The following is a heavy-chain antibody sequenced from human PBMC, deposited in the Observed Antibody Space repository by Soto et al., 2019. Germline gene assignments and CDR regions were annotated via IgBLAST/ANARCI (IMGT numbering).Heavy chain of an antibody. V-gene: IGHV3-64*01. CDR1: GFTFSSYA. CDR2: ISSNGGST. J-gene: IGHJ3*02. D-gene: IGHD4-17*01. Sequence: PGGSLRLSCAASGFTFSSYAMHWVRQAPGKGLEYVSAISSNGGSTYYANSVKGRFTISRDNSKNTLYLQMGSLRAEDMAVYYCARDPLADYGGQTGGANDAFDIWGQGTMVTVSS. CDR3: ARDPLADYGGQTGGANDAFDI.